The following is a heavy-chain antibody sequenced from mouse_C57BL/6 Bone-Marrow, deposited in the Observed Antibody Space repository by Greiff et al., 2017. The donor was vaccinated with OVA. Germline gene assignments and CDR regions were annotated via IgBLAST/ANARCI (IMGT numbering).Heavy chain of an antibody. CDR2: ISDGGSYT. V-gene: IGHV5-4*01. J-gene: IGHJ2*01. D-gene: IGHD5-5*01. CDR1: GFTFSSYA. Sequence: EVQLVESGGGLVKPGGSLKLSCAASGFTFSSYAMSWVRQTPEKRLEWVATISDGGSYTYYPDNVKGRFTISRDNAKNNLYLQMSHLQSEDTAMYYCARAARLPFDYWGQGTTLTVSS. CDR3: ARAARLPFDY.